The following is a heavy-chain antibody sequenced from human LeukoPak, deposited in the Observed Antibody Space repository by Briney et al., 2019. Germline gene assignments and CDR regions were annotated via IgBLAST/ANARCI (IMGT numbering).Heavy chain of an antibody. D-gene: IGHD3-3*01. CDR3: ARRFDFWSGNYKVQWFDS. V-gene: IGHV3-21*01. CDR2: ISSSSSST. Sequence: PGGSLRLSCAASGFSFSNFGMNWVRQAPGKGLEWVSSISSSSSSTFYADSVRGRFTISRDNAKNSLYLQMNSLRVEDTAVYYCARRFDFWSGNYKVQWFDSWGQGTLVTVSS. CDR1: GFSFSNFG. J-gene: IGHJ5*01.